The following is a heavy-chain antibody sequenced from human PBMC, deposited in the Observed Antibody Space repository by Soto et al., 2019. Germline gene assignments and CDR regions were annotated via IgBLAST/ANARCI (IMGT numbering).Heavy chain of an antibody. D-gene: IGHD2-21*01. V-gene: IGHV1-8*01. Sequence: QVQLVQSGAEVKKPGASVKVSCKASGYTFTSYDISWVRQATGQGLEWMGWMNPTSGDTGYAQKFQGRLTMTRNTSKPTAYRERGSLRSEDPAIYYWARGLIPGTLVSGGQGTLATVSS. J-gene: IGHJ4*02. CDR1: GYTFTSYD. CDR3: ARGLIPGTLVS. CDR2: MNPTSGDT.